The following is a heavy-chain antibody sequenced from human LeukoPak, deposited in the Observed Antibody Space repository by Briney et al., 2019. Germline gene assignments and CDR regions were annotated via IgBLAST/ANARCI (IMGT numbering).Heavy chain of an antibody. D-gene: IGHD5-24*01. V-gene: IGHV3-21*01. CDR1: GFIFSTYS. CDR2: ISSSSSYI. Sequence: GGSLRLSYAASGFIFSTYSMNWVRQAPGKGLEWVSSISSSSSYIYYADSVKGRFTISRDNAKNSLYLQMNSLRDEDTAVYYCARGTRDGYTTNWFDPWGQGTLVTVSS. J-gene: IGHJ5*02. CDR3: ARGTRDGYTTNWFDP.